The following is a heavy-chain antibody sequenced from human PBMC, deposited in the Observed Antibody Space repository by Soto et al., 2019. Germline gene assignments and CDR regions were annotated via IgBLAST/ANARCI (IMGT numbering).Heavy chain of an antibody. J-gene: IGHJ4*02. V-gene: IGHV3-72*01. CDR2: IRNKANSYTT. Sequence: LRLACSACGFTFSDHYLDWVRQAPGKGLEWVGRIRNKANSYTTEYAASVKGRFTVSRDDSKNSLYLQMNSLKTEDTAVYYCVRAALVATPYFFDYRGQGTLVTVSS. CDR1: GFTFSDHY. D-gene: IGHD5-12*01. CDR3: VRAALVATPYFFDY.